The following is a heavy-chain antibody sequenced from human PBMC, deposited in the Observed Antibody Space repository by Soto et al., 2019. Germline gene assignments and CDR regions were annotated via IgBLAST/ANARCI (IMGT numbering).Heavy chain of an antibody. D-gene: IGHD4-17*01. CDR3: AKKVSGTVTSGAYLYFDL. CDR2: ISGGGDAT. J-gene: IGHJ2*01. CDR1: GFTYSSYA. Sequence: EVQLLESGGGLVQPGGSLRLSCATSGFTYSSYAMSWVRQAPGKGLGWVSGISGGGDATFYADSVKGRVTISRDNSKNTLSPQMNSLRAEDTALYYCAKKVSGTVTSGAYLYFDLWGRRTLVTVSS. V-gene: IGHV3-23*01.